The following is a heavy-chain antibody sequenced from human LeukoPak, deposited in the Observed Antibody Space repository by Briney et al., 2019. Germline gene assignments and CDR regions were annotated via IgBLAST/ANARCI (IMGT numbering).Heavy chain of an antibody. CDR3: TTVKRGEVPPLDY. V-gene: IGHV3-15*01. CDR2: IISKADDGTP. J-gene: IGHJ4*02. D-gene: IGHD2-2*01. CDR1: GFTFSNTW. Sequence: GGPLRLSCAASGFTFSNTWMRWVRQAPGKGLEWVSRIISKADDGTPDFAAPVKGRFTISREDSKNTLYLRMNSLKTEDTAVDYCTTVKRGEVPPLDYWGQGTLVTVSS.